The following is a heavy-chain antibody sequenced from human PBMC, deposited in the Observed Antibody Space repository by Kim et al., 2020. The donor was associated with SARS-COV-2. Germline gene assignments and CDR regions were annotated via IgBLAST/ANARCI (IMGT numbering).Heavy chain of an antibody. D-gene: IGHD1-26*01. V-gene: IGHV3-30-3*01. CDR1: GFTFSSYA. CDR3: ARDDGGSYMRNLWVY. Sequence: GGSLRLSCAASGFTFSSYAMHWVRQAPGKGLEWVAVISYDGSTKYYADSVKGRFTISRDNSKNTLYLQMNSLRAEDTAVNYCARDDGGSYMRNLWVYWGQGTLVTVSS. CDR2: ISYDGSTK. J-gene: IGHJ4*02.